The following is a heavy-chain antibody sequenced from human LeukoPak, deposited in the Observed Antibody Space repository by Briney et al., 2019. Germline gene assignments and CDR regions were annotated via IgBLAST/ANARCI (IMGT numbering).Heavy chain of an antibody. Sequence: ASVKVSCKASGYTFISYGFSWVRQAPGQGLEWMGWISAYDGNTKSAQKFQGRVTITRDTSASTAYMELSSLRSEDTAVYYCARVFYYYYGMDVWGQGTTVTVSS. V-gene: IGHV1-18*01. J-gene: IGHJ6*02. CDR3: ARVFYYYYGMDV. CDR1: GYTFISYG. CDR2: ISAYDGNT.